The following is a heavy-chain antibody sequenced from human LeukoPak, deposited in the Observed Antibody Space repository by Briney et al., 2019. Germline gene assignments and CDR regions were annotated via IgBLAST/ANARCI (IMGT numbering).Heavy chain of an antibody. D-gene: IGHD5-18*01. Sequence: PGGSLRLSCTVSGFTFDDYAMHWVRQVPGKGLEWVSGINWNSDSIGYADSVKGRFTTSRDNAENSLYLQMNSLRAEDTAVYYCAKYSYGGYYYYMDVWGKGTTVTVSS. CDR3: AKYSYGGYYYYMDV. CDR2: INWNSDSI. CDR1: GFTFDDYA. J-gene: IGHJ6*03. V-gene: IGHV3-9*01.